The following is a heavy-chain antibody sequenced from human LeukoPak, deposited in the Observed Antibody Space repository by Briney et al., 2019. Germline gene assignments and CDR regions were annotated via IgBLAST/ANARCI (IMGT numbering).Heavy chain of an antibody. V-gene: IGHV3-30-3*01. CDR3: AREGELPSTYYFDY. D-gene: IGHD1-26*01. CDR2: ISYDGSNK. CDR1: GFTFSSYA. J-gene: IGHJ4*02. Sequence: GGSLRLSCAASGFTFSSYAMYWVRQAPGKGLEWVAVISYDGSNKYYADSVKGRFTISRDNSKNTLYLQMNSLRAEDTAVYYCAREGELPSTYYFDYWGRGTLVTVSS.